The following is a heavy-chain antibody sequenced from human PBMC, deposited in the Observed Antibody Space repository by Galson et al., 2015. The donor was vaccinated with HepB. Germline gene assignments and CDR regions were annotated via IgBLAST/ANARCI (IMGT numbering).Heavy chain of an antibody. D-gene: IGHD1-1*01. CDR1: GDSVSSYSAA. CDR3: AGGGQQLERYEPGAFDI. V-gene: IGHV6-1*01. CDR2: TYYRPKWYN. Sequence: CAISGDSVSSYSAAWNWIRQSPSSGLEWLGRTYYRPKWYNDYAVSVKSRITINPDTSKNQFSLQLNSVTPEDTAVYYCAGGGQQLERYEPGAFDIWGQGTMVTVSS. J-gene: IGHJ3*02.